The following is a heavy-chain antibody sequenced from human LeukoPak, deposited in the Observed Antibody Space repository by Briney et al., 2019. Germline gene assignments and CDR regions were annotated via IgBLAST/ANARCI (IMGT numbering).Heavy chain of an antibody. CDR1: GFTFTSSA. J-gene: IGHJ5*02. CDR2: IVVGSGNT. V-gene: IGHV1-58*02. CDR3: AAARESPRYSSGWYGFDP. Sequence: SVKVSCKASGFTFTSSAMQWLRQARGQRLEWIGWIVVGSGNTNYAQKFKERVTITRDMSASPAYMELSSLSSEDTAVYYCAAARESPRYSSGWYGFDPWGQGTLVTVSS. D-gene: IGHD6-19*01.